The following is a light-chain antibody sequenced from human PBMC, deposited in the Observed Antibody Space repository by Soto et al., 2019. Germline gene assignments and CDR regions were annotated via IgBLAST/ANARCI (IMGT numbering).Light chain of an antibody. J-gene: IGKJ1*01. CDR2: KAS. CDR3: QHYYGFSRT. CDR1: QTISSW. Sequence: DIQMTQSPSTLSVSVGDRVPITCRASQTISSWLAWYQQKPGKAPKLLIYKASTLKSGVPSRFSGSGSGTEFTLTISSLQPDDFATYYCQHYYGFSRTFGQGTKVDIK. V-gene: IGKV1-5*03.